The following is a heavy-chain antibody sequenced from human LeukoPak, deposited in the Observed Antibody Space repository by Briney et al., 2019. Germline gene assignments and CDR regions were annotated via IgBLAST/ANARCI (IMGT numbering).Heavy chain of an antibody. J-gene: IGHJ5*02. CDR1: GFTFSGSA. CDR2: ITTKFNSYAT. V-gene: IGHV3-73*01. D-gene: IGHD6-13*01. Sequence: GGSLRLSCVASGFTFSGSAMHWVRQASGKGLEWVGRITTKFNSYATTYAASVRGRFTISRDDSKNTAYLQMNSLKTEDTALYYCARTATRFGSSWYAGWFDPWGQGTLVTVS. CDR3: ARTATRFGSSWYAGWFDP.